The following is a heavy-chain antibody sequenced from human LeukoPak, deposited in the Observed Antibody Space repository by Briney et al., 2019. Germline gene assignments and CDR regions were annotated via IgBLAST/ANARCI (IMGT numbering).Heavy chain of an antibody. Sequence: GGSPRLSCAASGFTFSSYGMHWVRQAPGKGLEWVAVISYDGSNKYYADSVKGRFTISRDNSKNSLYLQMNSLRAEDTAVYYCASADCGGDCLHAFDIWGQGTMVTVSS. CDR3: ASADCGGDCLHAFDI. CDR1: GFTFSSYG. V-gene: IGHV3-30*03. D-gene: IGHD2-21*02. CDR2: ISYDGSNK. J-gene: IGHJ3*02.